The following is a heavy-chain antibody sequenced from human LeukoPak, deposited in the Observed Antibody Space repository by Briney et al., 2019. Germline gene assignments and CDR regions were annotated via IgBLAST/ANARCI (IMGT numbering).Heavy chain of an antibody. Sequence: GGSLRLSCAVSGFTFSSYGMHWVRQAPGKGLEWVAVISYDGSNRYYADSVKGRFIISRDNAKNTLFLQMNSLRADDTAVYYCVRDRRTGRTSFDYWGLGALVTVSS. D-gene: IGHD1-1*01. CDR2: ISYDGSNR. J-gene: IGHJ4*02. CDR1: GFTFSSYG. CDR3: VRDRRTGRTSFDY. V-gene: IGHV3-30*03.